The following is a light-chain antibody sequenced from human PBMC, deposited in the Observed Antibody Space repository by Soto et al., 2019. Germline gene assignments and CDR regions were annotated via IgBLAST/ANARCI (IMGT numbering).Light chain of an antibody. CDR3: KQYNDRPRT. J-gene: IGKJ1*01. CDR2: GAS. V-gene: IGKV3D-15*01. Sequence: EIVMTQSPATLSVSPGERATLSCRASQSVSSNLAWYQQRPGQPPRLLIYGASSRATGIPARFSGSGSETEFTLTIRSLQSEDFAVYYCKQYNDRPRTFGQGTKADIK. CDR1: QSVSSN.